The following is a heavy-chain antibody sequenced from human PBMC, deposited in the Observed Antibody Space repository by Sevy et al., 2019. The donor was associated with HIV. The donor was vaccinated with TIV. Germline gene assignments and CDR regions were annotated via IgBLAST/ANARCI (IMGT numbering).Heavy chain of an antibody. CDR2: IPDDGNNI. Sequence: GGSLRLSCATSGFTFNNYALHWVRQAPGTGLEWVAVIPDDGNNIYYADSVKGRFTISRDNSKSTLFLQMNSLRAEDTAVYYCARGGFSSSWSLGNYFDYWGQRTLVTVSS. CDR1: GFTFNNYA. D-gene: IGHD6-13*01. CDR3: ARGGFSSSWSLGNYFDY. J-gene: IGHJ4*02. V-gene: IGHV3-30*04.